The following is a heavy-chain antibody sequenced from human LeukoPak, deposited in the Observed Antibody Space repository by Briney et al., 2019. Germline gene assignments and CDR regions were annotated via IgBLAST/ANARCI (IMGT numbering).Heavy chain of an antibody. CDR3: ARVGGTTQTTTGWFDP. V-gene: IGHV1-18*01. CDR2: ISAYNGNT. D-gene: IGHD4-11*01. J-gene: IGHJ5*02. Sequence: GASVKVSCKASGYTFTSYGISWVRQAPGQGLEWMGWISAYNGNTNYAQKPQGRVTMTTDTSTSTAYMELRSLRSDDTAVYYCARVGGTTQTTTGWFDPWGQGTLVTVSS. CDR1: GYTFTSYG.